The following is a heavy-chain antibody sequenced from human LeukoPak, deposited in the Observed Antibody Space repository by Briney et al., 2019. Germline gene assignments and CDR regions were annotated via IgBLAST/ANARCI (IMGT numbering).Heavy chain of an antibody. CDR1: GGTFSSYA. CDR3: ARSLHLNYYYYYGMDV. J-gene: IGHJ6*02. Sequence: SVKVSCKASGGTFSSYAISWVRQAPGQGLEWMGGIIPIFGTANYAQKFQGRVTITADESTSTAYMELSSLRSEDTAVYYCARSLHLNYYYYYGMDVWGQGTTVTVSS. CDR2: IIPIFGTA. D-gene: IGHD4-11*01. V-gene: IGHV1-69*01.